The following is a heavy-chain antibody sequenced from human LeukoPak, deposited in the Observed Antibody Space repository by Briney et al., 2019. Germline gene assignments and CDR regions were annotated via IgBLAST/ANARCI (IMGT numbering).Heavy chain of an antibody. Sequence: PGGSLRLSCAASGFTLSSYAMSWVRQAPGKGLEWVSAISVSGNTYHADSVKGRFTISRDNAKNSLYLQMNSLRAEDTALYYCARFGYYYGSGSYTFDYWGQGTLVTVSS. CDR3: ARFGYYYGSGSYTFDY. J-gene: IGHJ4*02. CDR2: ISVSGNT. V-gene: IGHV3-23*01. D-gene: IGHD3-10*01. CDR1: GFTLSSYA.